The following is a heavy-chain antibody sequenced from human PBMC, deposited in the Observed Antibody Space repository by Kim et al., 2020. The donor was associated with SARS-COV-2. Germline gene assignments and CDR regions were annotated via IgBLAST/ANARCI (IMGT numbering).Heavy chain of an antibody. J-gene: IGHJ6*02. CDR3: ARPQGYGDHGDYYYGMDV. Sequence: GESLKISCKGSGYSFTSYWISWVRQMPGKGLEWMGRIDPSDSYTNYSPSFQGHVTISADKSISTAYLQWSSLKASDTAMYYCARPQGYGDHGDYYYGMDVWGQGTTVTVSS. CDR2: IDPSDSYT. CDR1: GYSFTSYW. V-gene: IGHV5-10-1*01. D-gene: IGHD4-17*01.